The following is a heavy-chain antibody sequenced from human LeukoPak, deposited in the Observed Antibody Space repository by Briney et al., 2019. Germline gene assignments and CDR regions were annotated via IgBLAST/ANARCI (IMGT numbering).Heavy chain of an antibody. CDR1: GGSISSSSYY. V-gene: IGHV4-39*01. CDR3: AVGNGPAAIPMPIDY. CDR2: IYYSGST. Sequence: PSETLSLTCTVSGGSISSSSYYWGWIRQPPGKGLEWIGSIYYSGSTYYNPSLKSQVTISVDTSKNQFSLKLSSVTAADTAVYYCAVGNGPAAIPMPIDYWGQGTLVTVSS. J-gene: IGHJ4*02. D-gene: IGHD2-2*01.